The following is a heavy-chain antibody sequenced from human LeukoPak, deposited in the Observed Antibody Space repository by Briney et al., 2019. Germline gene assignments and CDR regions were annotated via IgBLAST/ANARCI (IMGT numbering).Heavy chain of an antibody. CDR2: INHSGST. CDR3: ARRYCSGGSCYSERGAFDI. D-gene: IGHD2-15*01. Sequence: PSETLSLTCAVYGGSFSGYYWSWIRQPPGKGLEWIGEINHSGSTNYNPSLKSRVTISVDTSKNQFSLKLNSVTAADTAVYYCARRYCSGGSCYSERGAFDIWGQGTMVTVSS. J-gene: IGHJ3*02. V-gene: IGHV4-34*01. CDR1: GGSFSGYY.